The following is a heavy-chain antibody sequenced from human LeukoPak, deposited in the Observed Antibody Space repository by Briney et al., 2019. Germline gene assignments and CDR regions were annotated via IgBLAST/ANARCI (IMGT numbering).Heavy chain of an antibody. V-gene: IGHV1-69*13. CDR1: GGTFSSYA. CDR3: AREGRGGYYYYYMDV. CDR2: IIPIFGTA. Sequence: SVKVSCKASGGTFSSYAISWVRQAPGQGLEWMGGIIPIFGTANYAQKFQGRVTITADESTSTAYMELSSLRSEDTAVYYCAREGRGGYYYYYMDVWGKGTTVTISS. J-gene: IGHJ6*03.